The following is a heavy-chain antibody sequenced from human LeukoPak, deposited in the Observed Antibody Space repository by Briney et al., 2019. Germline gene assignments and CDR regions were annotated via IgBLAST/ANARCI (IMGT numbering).Heavy chain of an antibody. D-gene: IGHD3-10*01. CDR2: IYYSGST. V-gene: IGHV4-39*07. J-gene: IGHJ4*02. CDR1: GGSISSSSCY. Sequence: SETLSLTCTVAGGSISSSSCYWGWIRQPPGKGLEWIGSIYYSGSTYYNPSLKSRVTISVDTSKNQFSLKLSSVTAADTAVYYCAREGLLLWFGELFSGFDYWGQGTLVTVSS. CDR3: AREGLLLWFGELFSGFDY.